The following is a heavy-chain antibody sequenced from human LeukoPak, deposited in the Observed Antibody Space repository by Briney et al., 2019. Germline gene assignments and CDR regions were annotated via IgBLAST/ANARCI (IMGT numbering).Heavy chain of an antibody. V-gene: IGHV3-7*01. CDR1: GFTFSSYW. J-gene: IGHJ6*03. D-gene: IGHD6-19*01. CDR3: ARDRYSSGWSDYMDV. CDR2: IKQDGSEK. Sequence: GGSLRLSCAASGFTFSSYWMSWVRQAPGKGLEWVANIKQDGSEKYYVDSVKDRFTISRDNAKNSLYLQMNSLRAEDTAVYYCARDRYSSGWSDYMDVWGKGTTVTVSS.